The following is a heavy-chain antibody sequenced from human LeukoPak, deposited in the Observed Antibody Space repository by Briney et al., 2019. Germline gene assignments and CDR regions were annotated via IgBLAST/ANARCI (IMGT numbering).Heavy chain of an antibody. Sequence: SETLSLTCAVYGGSFSGYYWSWIRQPQGKGLEWIGEINHSGSTNYNPSLKSRVTISVDTSKNQFSLKLSSVTAADTAVYYCARGHRPFSKQWLVRWYFDYWGQGTLVTVSS. CDR1: GGSFSGYY. CDR3: ARGHRPFSKQWLVRWYFDY. D-gene: IGHD6-19*01. V-gene: IGHV4-34*01. J-gene: IGHJ4*02. CDR2: INHSGST.